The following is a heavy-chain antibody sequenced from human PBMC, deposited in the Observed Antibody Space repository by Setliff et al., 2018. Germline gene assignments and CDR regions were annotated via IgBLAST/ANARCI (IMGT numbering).Heavy chain of an antibody. V-gene: IGHV4-34*01. CDR3: ARGFYYYYYYYMDV. CDR1: GGSFSGHY. CDR2: INHSGST. J-gene: IGHJ6*03. Sequence: SETLSLTCAVYGGSFSGHYWGWIRQPPGKGLEWIGEINHSGSTNYNPSLKSRVTISVDTSKNQFSLKLSSVTAADTAVYYCARGFYYYYYYYMDVWGKGTTVTVS.